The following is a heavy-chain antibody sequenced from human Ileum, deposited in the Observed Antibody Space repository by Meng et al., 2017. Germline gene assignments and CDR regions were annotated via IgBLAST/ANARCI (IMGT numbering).Heavy chain of an antibody. D-gene: IGHD1-26*01. CDR2: IHYSGST. J-gene: IGHJ4*02. Sequence: QLQRMQWGAGMLKPSETLSLPCNVYGDPFPDDYWNWIRQPPGKGLEWIGEIHYSGSTDYNPSLESRVTISEDTSQKQFSLRLSSVTAADTAVYYCARRIRGGSYLGWGQGTLVTVSS. CDR1: GDPFPDDY. CDR3: ARRIRGGSYLG. V-gene: IGHV4-34*01.